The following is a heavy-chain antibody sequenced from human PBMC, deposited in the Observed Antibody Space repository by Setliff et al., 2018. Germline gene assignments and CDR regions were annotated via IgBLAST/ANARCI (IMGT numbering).Heavy chain of an antibody. Sequence: GGSLRLSCAASGFTFNKYWMTWVRQAPGKGLEWVANINPAGTEDYYVDSVKGRFTISRDNAKTSLYLEMNSLRADDTAVYFCASATGYWGQGNLVTVSS. CDR1: GFTFNKYW. J-gene: IGHJ4*02. CDR2: INPAGTED. V-gene: IGHV3-7*01. CDR3: ASATGY.